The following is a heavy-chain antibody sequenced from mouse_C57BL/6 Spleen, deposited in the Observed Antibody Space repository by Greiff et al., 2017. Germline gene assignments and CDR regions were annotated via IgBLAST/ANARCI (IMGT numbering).Heavy chain of an antibody. Sequence: QVQLQQPGAELVKPGASVKMSCKASGYTFTSYWITWVKQRPGQGLEWIGDIYPGSGSTNSNEKFKSKATLTVDTSSSTAYMPLSSLTSEDSAVYYCARGDYGSSYDYWGQGTTLTVSS. CDR1: GYTFTSYW. D-gene: IGHD1-1*01. J-gene: IGHJ2*01. CDR3: ARGDYGSSYDY. V-gene: IGHV1-55*01. CDR2: IYPGSGST.